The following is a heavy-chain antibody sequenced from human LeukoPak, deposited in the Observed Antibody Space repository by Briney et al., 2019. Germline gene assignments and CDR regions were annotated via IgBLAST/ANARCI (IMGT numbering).Heavy chain of an antibody. D-gene: IGHD1-26*01. CDR1: GFTFSSYS. Sequence: GGSLRLSCAASGFTFSSYSMNWVRQAPGKGLEWVSSISSSSSYIYYADSVKGRLTISRDNAKNSLYLQMNSLRAEDTAVYYCARHGRCGTSGNTPCSTGRWFDPWGQGTLVTVSS. CDR3: ARHGRCGTSGNTPCSTGRWFDP. J-gene: IGHJ5*02. CDR2: ISSSSSYI. V-gene: IGHV3-21*01.